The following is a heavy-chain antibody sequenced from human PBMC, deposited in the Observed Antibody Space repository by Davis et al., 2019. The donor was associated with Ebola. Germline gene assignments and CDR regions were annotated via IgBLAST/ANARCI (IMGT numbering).Heavy chain of an antibody. J-gene: IGHJ5*01. CDR2: IYTSGDK. V-gene: IGHV3-53*01. CDR3: ARDCCTSGWFGY. Sequence: PGGSLRLSCAALWTASGLTISNNYMSWVSQAPGKGMEWVATIYTSGDKYYAGSVRGRFTISRDISKNTLSLQMNSLRADDTAVYYCARDCCTSGWFGYWGQGTLVTV. CDR1: GLTISNNY. D-gene: IGHD3-3*01.